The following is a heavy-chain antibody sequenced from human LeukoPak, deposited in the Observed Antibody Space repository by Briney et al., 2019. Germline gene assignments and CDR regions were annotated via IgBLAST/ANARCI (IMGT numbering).Heavy chain of an antibody. D-gene: IGHD3-22*01. CDR2: IGTRADT. CDR3: VRGRNNNYYDGIPYHPY. CDR1: GFTFSIYD. Sequence: QSGGSLRLSCAASGFTFSIYDMHWVRQGTGEGLEWVSAIGTRADTDYPDSVKGRFTISRENAKNSLYLQMNNLRAGDTAVYYCVRGRNNNYYDGIPYHPYWGQGTLVTVSS. J-gene: IGHJ4*02. V-gene: IGHV3-13*01.